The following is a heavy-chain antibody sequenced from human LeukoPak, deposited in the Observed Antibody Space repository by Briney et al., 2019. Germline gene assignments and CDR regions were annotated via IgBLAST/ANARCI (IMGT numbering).Heavy chain of an antibody. CDR3: ARDGYTYGQFDY. CDR1: GYTFTGYY. D-gene: IGHD5-18*01. V-gene: IGHV1-2*06. CDR2: INPNSGGT. Sequence: ASVKVSCKASGYTFTGYYMHWVRQAPGQGLEWMGRINPNSGGTKYAQNFQGRVTMTRDTSISTAYMELSRPGSDDTAVYYCARDGYTYGQFDYWGQGTLVTVSS. J-gene: IGHJ4*02.